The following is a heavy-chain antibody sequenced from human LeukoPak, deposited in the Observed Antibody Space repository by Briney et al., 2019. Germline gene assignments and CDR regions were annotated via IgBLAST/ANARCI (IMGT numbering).Heavy chain of an antibody. CDR1: GFTFSSLW. CDR3: ASGSGFLFDS. CDR2: IKQDGSEI. V-gene: IGHV3-7*01. Sequence: GGSLRLSCAVSGFTFSSLWMTWVRRAPGKGLEWVANIKQDGSEIYYVDSVKGRFTISRDNAKNSLYLQMSSLRAEDTAVYYCASGSGFLFDSWGQGTLVTVSS. J-gene: IGHJ4*02. D-gene: IGHD6-19*01.